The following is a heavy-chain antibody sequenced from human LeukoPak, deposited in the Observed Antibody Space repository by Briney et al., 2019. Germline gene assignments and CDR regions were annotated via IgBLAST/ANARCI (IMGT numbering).Heavy chain of an antibody. CDR3: ARLAKLRYFDWSAPSDL. J-gene: IGHJ2*01. CDR1: GGSISSYY. Sequence: SETLSLTCTVSGGSISSYYWSWIRQPPGKGLEWIGYIYYSGSTNYNPSLKSRVTISVDTSKNQFSLKLSSVTAADTAVYYCARLAKLRYFDWSAPSDLWGRGTLVTVSS. CDR2: IYYSGST. D-gene: IGHD3-9*01. V-gene: IGHV4-59*08.